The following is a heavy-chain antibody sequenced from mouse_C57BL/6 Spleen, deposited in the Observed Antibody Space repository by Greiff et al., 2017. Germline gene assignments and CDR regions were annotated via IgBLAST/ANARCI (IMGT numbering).Heavy chain of an antibody. V-gene: IGHV1-82*01. D-gene: IGHD4-1*01. J-gene: IGHJ4*01. CDR1: GYAFSSSW. CDR3: ARSVGTGAMDY. CDR2: IYPGDGDT. Sequence: VHLVESGPELVKPGASVKISCKASGYAFSSSWMNWVKQRPGKGLEWIGRIYPGDGDTNYNGKFKGKATLTADKSSSTAYMQLSSLTSEDSAVYFCARSVGTGAMDYWGQGTSVTVSS.